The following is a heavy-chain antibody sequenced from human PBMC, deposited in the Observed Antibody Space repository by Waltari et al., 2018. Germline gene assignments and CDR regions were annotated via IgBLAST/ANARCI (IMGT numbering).Heavy chain of an antibody. CDR3: AREGNTNAFDY. CDR2: IWYDGSNK. CDR1: GFTFSSYG. J-gene: IGHJ4*02. Sequence: QVQLVESGGGVVQPGRSLRLSCAASGFTFSSYGMHWVRQAPGKGLEWVAVIWYDGSNKDYADSVKGRFTISRDNSKNTLYLQMNSLRAEDTAVYYCAREGNTNAFDYWGQGTLVTVSS. V-gene: IGHV3-33*01. D-gene: IGHD1-1*01.